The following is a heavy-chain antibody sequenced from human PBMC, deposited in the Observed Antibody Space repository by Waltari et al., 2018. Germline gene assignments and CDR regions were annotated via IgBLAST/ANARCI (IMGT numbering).Heavy chain of an antibody. CDR2: IYYSGST. Sequence: QLQLQESGPGLVKPSETLYLTCTVSGGSISSSSYYWGWIRQPPGKGLEWFGSIYYSGSTYYNPSLKSRVTISVDTSKNQFSLKLSSVTAADTAVYYCARGSIADTSPPSLDYWGQGTLVTVSS. V-gene: IGHV4-39*07. CDR3: ARGSIADTSPPSLDY. J-gene: IGHJ4*02. D-gene: IGHD6-6*01. CDR1: GGSISSSSYY.